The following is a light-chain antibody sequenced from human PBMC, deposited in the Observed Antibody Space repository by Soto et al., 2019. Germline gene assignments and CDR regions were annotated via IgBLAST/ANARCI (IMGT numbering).Light chain of an antibody. J-gene: IGLJ1*01. CDR3: SSYADNNNFV. CDR2: EVS. Sequence: QSALTQPPSASGSPGQSVTIPCTGTSSDVGGYQYVSWYQQHPGKAPKLMIYEVSKRPSGVPDRFSGSKSGNTASLTVSGLQAEDEADYYCSSYADNNNFVFGTGTKVTVL. CDR1: SSDVGGYQY. V-gene: IGLV2-8*01.